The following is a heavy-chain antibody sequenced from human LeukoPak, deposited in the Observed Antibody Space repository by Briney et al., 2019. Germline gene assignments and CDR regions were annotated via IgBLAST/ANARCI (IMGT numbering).Heavy chain of an antibody. Sequence: ASVKVSCKASGYTFTSYGISWVRQAPGQGLEWMGWISAYNGNTNYAQKLQGRVTMTTDTSTSTAYMELRSLRSDDTAVYYCARVGRVGSSPTDYYYYMDVRGKGTTVTVSS. J-gene: IGHJ6*03. V-gene: IGHV1-18*01. D-gene: IGHD6-6*01. CDR1: GYTFTSYG. CDR3: ARVGRVGSSPTDYYYYMDV. CDR2: ISAYNGNT.